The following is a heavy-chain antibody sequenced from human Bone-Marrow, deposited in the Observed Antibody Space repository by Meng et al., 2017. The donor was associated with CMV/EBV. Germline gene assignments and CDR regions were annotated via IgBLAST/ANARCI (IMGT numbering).Heavy chain of an antibody. Sequence: GESLKISCAASGFTFSSYGMHWVRQAPGKGLEWVAVIWYDGSNKYYADSVKGRFTISRDNSKNTLSLQMNSLRAEDTAVYYCARWKPRVDYWGQGTLVTVSS. CDR2: IWYDGSNK. D-gene: IGHD1-1*01. V-gene: IGHV3-33*01. CDR3: ARWKPRVDY. J-gene: IGHJ4*02. CDR1: GFTFSSYG.